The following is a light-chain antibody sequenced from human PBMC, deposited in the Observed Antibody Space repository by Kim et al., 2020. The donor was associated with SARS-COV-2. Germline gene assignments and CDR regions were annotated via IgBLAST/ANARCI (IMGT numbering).Light chain of an antibody. CDR2: DTS. V-gene: IGKV3-11*01. CDR1: QGVSNY. Sequence: EIVLTQSPATLSLSPGERATLSCRASQGVSNYLAWYQQKPGQAPRLLIYDTSNRATGIPARFSGSGSGTDFTLTINRLEPEDFAVYYCQQLGDSPRTFGQETKVDIK. CDR3: QQLGDSPRT. J-gene: IGKJ1*01.